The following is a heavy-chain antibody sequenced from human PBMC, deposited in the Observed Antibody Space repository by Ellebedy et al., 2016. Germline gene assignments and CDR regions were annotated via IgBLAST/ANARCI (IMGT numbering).Heavy chain of an antibody. V-gene: IGHV4-39*07. D-gene: IGHD6-6*01. CDR2: IYYSGST. CDR3: ARDLIAAPVKGAIDI. J-gene: IGHJ3*02. CDR1: GGSISSSSYY. Sequence: SETLSLTCTVSGGSISSSSYYWGWIRQPPGKGLEWIGSIYYSGSTYYNPSLKSRVTISVDTSKNQFSLRLSSVTAADTALYYCARDLIAAPVKGAIDIWGQGTMVTVSS.